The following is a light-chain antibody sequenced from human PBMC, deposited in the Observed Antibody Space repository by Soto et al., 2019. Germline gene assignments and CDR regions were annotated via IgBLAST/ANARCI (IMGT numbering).Light chain of an antibody. Sequence: EIVLTQSPGTLSLSPGERATLSCRASQSVSSSYLAWYQQKPGQAPRLLIYGASSRATGIPDRFSGSGSGTDFTLTISRLEPEDFAVYYCQQYGSSPPCTFGHGTKLDIK. CDR3: QQYGSSPPCT. J-gene: IGKJ1*01. V-gene: IGKV3-20*01. CDR2: GAS. CDR1: QSVSSSY.